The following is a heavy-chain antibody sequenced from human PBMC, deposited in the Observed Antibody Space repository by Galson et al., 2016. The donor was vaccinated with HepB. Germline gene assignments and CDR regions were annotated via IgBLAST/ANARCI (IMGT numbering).Heavy chain of an antibody. Sequence: SVKVSCKASGGTFSRYVITWGRQAPGQGLEYMGEIIPIFNTAHYAQKFQDRIRITADKSTGPAYMELNSLRFQDTAVYYCSSFPRGGFGVPTPFWGQGTLVTVAS. D-gene: IGHD3-3*01. CDR3: SSFPRGGFGVPTPF. CDR2: IIPIFNTA. CDR1: GGTFSRYV. V-gene: IGHV1-69*06. J-gene: IGHJ4*02.